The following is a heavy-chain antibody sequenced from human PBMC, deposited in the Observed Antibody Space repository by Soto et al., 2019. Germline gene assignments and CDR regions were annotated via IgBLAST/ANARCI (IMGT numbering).Heavy chain of an antibody. V-gene: IGHV3-21*01. CDR2: ISSSSSYI. CDR1: GFTFSSYS. CDR3: ARDRDSSGYPPGWHFDY. Sequence: EVQLVESGGGLVKPGGSLRLSCAASGFTFSSYSMNWVRQAPGKGLEWVSSISSSSSYIYYADSVKGRFTISRDNAKNSLYLQMNSLRAEDTAVYYCARDRDSSGYPPGWHFDYWGQGTLVTVSS. D-gene: IGHD3-22*01. J-gene: IGHJ4*02.